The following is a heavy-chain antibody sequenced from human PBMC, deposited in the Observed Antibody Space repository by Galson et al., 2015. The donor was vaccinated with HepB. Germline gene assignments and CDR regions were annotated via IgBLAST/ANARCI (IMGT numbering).Heavy chain of an antibody. J-gene: IGHJ5*02. CDR1: GFTFXXXX. CDR3: AKDLFQTDWRSYYXAGRKKFNWFXP. D-gene: IGHD3-10*01. V-gene: IGHV3-30*18. Sequence: SLRLSCAASGFTFXXXXMHWXXXAXXXXLXXXXXISXXXXXKYYADSVXGXFXISRDNTKNALSLQINSLRPEDTAIYYCAKDLFQTDWRSYYXAGRKKFNWFXPWGQGTLVTVSS. CDR2: ISXXXXXK.